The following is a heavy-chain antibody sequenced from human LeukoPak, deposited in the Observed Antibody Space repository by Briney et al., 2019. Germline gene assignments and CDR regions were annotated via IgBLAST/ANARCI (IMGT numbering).Heavy chain of an antibody. Sequence: GGSLRLSCAASGFTFSSYWMHWVRQAPGKGLVWVSAISGSGGGTYYADSVKGRFTISRDNSKNTLYLQMNSLRAEDTAVYYCAKALVSSPVDYWGQGTLVTVSS. CDR2: ISGSGGGT. CDR1: GFTFSSYW. V-gene: IGHV3-23*01. D-gene: IGHD3-9*01. J-gene: IGHJ4*02. CDR3: AKALVSSPVDY.